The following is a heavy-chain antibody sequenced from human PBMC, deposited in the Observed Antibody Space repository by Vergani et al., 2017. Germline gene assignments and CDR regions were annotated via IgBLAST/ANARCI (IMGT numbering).Heavy chain of an antibody. CDR2: SNAGNGNT. CDR3: ASATYYDXWSGYSPVYYYMDV. CDR1: GYTFTSYA. J-gene: IGHJ6*03. D-gene: IGHD3-3*01. Sequence: QVQLVQSGAEVKKPGASVMVSCKASGYTFTSYAMHWVRQAPGQRLEWMGWSNAGNGNTKYSQEFQGRVTITRDTSASTAYMELSSLRSEDMAVYYCASATYYDXWSGYSPVYYYMDVWGKGTTVTVSS. V-gene: IGHV1-3*02.